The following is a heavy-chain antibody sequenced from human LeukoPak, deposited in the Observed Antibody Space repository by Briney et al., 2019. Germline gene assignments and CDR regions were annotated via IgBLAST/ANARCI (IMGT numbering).Heavy chain of an antibody. J-gene: IGHJ5*02. CDR2: SGST. CDR3: ARGGYYGSGNDFRFDP. CDR1: GGSISDYY. D-gene: IGHD3-10*01. V-gene: IGHV4-59*01. Sequence: SETLSLTCTVSGGSISDYYWSWIRQPPGRGLEWIAYSGSTNYKPSLKSRVTISVDTSKNQFSLKLSSVTAADTAVYYCARGGYYGSGNDFRFDPWGQGTLVTVSS.